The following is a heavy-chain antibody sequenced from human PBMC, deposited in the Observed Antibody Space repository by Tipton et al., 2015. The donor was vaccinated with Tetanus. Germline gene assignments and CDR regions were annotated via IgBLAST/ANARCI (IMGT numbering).Heavy chain of an antibody. J-gene: IGHJ5*02. D-gene: IGHD6-6*01. V-gene: IGHV4-31*02. CDR3: ARDQGGGRVVRLNWLDP. Sequence: LRLSCTVSGDSISRGGYFWDWIRQRPGKGPEWVGYIYYSGDTYYNPSLKSRVSMSVDTSKYQFSLNLSSVTAADTAVYYCARDQGGGRVVRLNWLDPWGQGTLVTVSS. CDR1: GDSISRGGYF. CDR2: IYYSGDT.